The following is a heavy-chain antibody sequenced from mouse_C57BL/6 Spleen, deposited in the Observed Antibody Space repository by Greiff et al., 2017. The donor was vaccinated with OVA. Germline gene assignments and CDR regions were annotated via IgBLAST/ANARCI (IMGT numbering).Heavy chain of an antibody. D-gene: IGHD1-1*01. V-gene: IGHV5-6*01. CDR2: ISSGGSYT. CDR3: ARPPLSTTVVGGAWFAY. Sequence: EVKLVESGGDLVKPGGSLKLSCAASGFTFSSYGMSWVRQTPDKRLEWVATISSGGSYTYYPDSVKGRFTISRDNAKNTLYLQMSSLKSEDTAMYYCARPPLSTTVVGGAWFAYWGQGTLVTVSA. CDR1: GFTFSSYG. J-gene: IGHJ3*01.